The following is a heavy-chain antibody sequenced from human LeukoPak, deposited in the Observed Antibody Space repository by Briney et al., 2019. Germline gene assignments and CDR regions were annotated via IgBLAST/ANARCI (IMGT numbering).Heavy chain of an antibody. D-gene: IGHD5-18*01. CDR2: IYPGDSDT. Sequence: GESLKISCQGSGSSFTSSWIGWVRQLPGKGLEWLGIIYPGDSDTRYSPSFHDQATISAQKSISSAYLQRSSPPASRPAIADRARRNKVDTAMASDYWGQETLVTVPS. CDR1: GSSFTSSW. V-gene: IGHV5-51*01. J-gene: IGHJ4*02. CDR3: ARRNKVDTAMASDY.